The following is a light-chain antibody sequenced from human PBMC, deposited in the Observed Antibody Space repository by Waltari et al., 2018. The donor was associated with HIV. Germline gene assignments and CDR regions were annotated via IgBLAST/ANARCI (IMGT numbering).Light chain of an antibody. CDR3: QQYEDYPLT. V-gene: IGKV1-5*01. CDR1: QSVNRW. J-gene: IGKJ4*01. CDR2: EAS. Sequence: DIQMTQSPTTLSASVGDRVTMSCRAMQSVNRWLAWYQHKPGTAHKLLMYEASSWEVRVPSRFSGSGSDTDFTLTIDNLQPADFATYYCQQYEDYPLTFGGGTKVDIK.